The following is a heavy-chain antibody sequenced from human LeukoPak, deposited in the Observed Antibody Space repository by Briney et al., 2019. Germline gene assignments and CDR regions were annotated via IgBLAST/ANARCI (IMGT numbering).Heavy chain of an antibody. J-gene: IGHJ3*02. Sequence: GKSLKISCKGSGYSFTTYWIGWVRQMPGKGLEWMGIIYPGDSDTRYSPSFQGQVTISADKSISTAYLQWSSLKASDTAIYYCARQAYGSHFDAFDIWGQGTMVTVSS. CDR3: ARQAYGSHFDAFDI. CDR1: GYSFTTYW. V-gene: IGHV5-51*01. D-gene: IGHD3-22*01. CDR2: IYPGDSDT.